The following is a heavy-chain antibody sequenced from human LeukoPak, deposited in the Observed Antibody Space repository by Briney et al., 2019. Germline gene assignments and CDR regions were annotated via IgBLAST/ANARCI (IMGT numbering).Heavy chain of an antibody. V-gene: IGHV4-59*01. J-gene: IGHJ5*02. CDR1: GGSTSGFY. CDR2: MYYTGTT. D-gene: IGHD2-21*01. Sequence: SETLSLTCTISGGSTSGFYWTWIRQPPGKGLEYIGYMYYTGTTNYNPSLMSRITLSLDTSKNHFSLKLTSVTAADTAVYYCARVYSDLVRLDPWGQGTLVTVSS. CDR3: ARVYSDLVRLDP.